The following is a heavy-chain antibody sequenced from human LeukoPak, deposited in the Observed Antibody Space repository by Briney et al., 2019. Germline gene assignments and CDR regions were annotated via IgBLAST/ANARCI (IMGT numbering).Heavy chain of an antibody. D-gene: IGHD3-10*01. CDR3: AREGPYYYGSGSSFDY. CDR2: IYTSGST. J-gene: IGHJ4*02. CDR1: GGSISSYY. Sequence: SETLSLTCTVSGGSISSYYWSWIRQPAGKGLEWIGRIYTSGSTNYNPSLKSRVTMSVDTSKNQFSLKLSSVTAADTAVYYCAREGPYYYGSGSSFDYWGQGTLVTVSS. V-gene: IGHV4-4*07.